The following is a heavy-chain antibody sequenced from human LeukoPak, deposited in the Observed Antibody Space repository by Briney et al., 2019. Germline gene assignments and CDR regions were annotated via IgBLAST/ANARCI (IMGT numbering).Heavy chain of an antibody. CDR1: GFTFSSYG. Sequence: GGSLRLSCAASGFTFSSYGMHWVRQAPGKGLEWVAVIWYDGSNKYYADSVKGRFTISRDNSKNTLYLQMNSLRAEDMAVYYCARDYLDWYFDLWGCGTLVTVSS. J-gene: IGHJ2*01. V-gene: IGHV3-33*01. CDR3: ARDYLDWYFDL. CDR2: IWYDGSNK.